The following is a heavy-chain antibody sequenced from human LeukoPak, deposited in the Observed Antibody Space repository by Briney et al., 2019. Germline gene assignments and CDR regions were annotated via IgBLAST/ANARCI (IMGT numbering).Heavy chain of an antibody. Sequence: ASVKVSCKVSGYTLTELSMHWVRQAPGKGLEWMGGFDPEDGETIYAQKFQGKVTMTEDTSTDTAYMELSSLRSEDTAVYYCATGPVRCSSTSCYAIFDYWGQGTLVTVSS. J-gene: IGHJ4*02. D-gene: IGHD2-2*01. CDR3: ATGPVRCSSTSCYAIFDY. CDR2: FDPEDGET. CDR1: GYTLTELS. V-gene: IGHV1-24*01.